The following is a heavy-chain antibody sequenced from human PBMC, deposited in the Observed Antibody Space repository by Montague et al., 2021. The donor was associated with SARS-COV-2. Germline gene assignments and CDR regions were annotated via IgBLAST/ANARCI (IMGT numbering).Heavy chain of an antibody. CDR3: ATSADWGSTGRFDF. J-gene: IGHJ4*02. Sequence: SVKVSCKVSGYSFTELPMHWVRQAPGKGLEWMGGVDPEDGKTIYXQNFQGRLTIAEDTSADTAYMELSSPRSDDTAVYYCATSADWGSTGRFDFWGQGTLVTASS. V-gene: IGHV1-24*01. CDR2: VDPEDGKT. CDR1: GYSFTELP. D-gene: IGHD7-27*01.